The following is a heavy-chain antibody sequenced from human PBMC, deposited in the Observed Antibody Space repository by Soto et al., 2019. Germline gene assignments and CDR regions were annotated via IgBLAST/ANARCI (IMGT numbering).Heavy chain of an antibody. D-gene: IGHD4-4*01. CDR2: IKSKTDGGTT. CDR3: TTPPSIPYYYYGMDV. J-gene: IGHJ6*02. CDR1: GFTFSNAW. Sequence: PGGSLRLSCAASGFTFSNAWLSWVRQAPGKGLEWVGRIKSKTDGGTTDYAAPVKGRLTISRDDSKNTLYLQMNSLKTEDTAVYYCTTPPSIPYYYYGMDVWGQGTTVTVSS. V-gene: IGHV3-15*01.